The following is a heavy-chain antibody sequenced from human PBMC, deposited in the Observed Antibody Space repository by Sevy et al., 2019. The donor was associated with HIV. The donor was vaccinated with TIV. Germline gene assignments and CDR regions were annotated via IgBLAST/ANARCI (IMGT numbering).Heavy chain of an antibody. CDR3: ARTGAGNYYYYGMDV. J-gene: IGHJ6*02. V-gene: IGHV4-34*01. D-gene: IGHD1-26*01. CDR2: INHSGSS. Sequence: SETLSLTCAVYGGSFSGYYWSWIRQPPGKGLEWIEEINHSGSSNYNPSLKSRVTISVDTSKNQFSLKLSSVTAADTAVYYCARTGAGNYYYYGMDVWGQGTTVTVSS. CDR1: GGSFSGYY.